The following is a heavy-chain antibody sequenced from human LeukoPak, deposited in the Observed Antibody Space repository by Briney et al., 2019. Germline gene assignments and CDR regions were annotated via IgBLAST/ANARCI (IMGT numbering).Heavy chain of an antibody. D-gene: IGHD5-12*01. V-gene: IGHV3-66*01. CDR2: IYSGGTT. J-gene: IGHJ3*02. CDR3: ARTYSSYVHDAFHI. CDR1: GFTVSDNY. Sequence: PGGSLRLSCAASGFTVSDNYMIWVRQAPGKGLEWVSVIYSGGTTYYADSVKGRFIIYRDNSKNTLYLQMNSLRGGDTAVYYCARTYSSYVHDAFHIWGQGTMVTVSS.